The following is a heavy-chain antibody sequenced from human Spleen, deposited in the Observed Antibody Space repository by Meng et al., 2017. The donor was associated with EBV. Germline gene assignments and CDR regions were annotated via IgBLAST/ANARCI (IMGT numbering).Heavy chain of an antibody. J-gene: IGHJ4*02. CDR2: LIPMVGAP. D-gene: IGHD3-10*01. Sequence: VQLVPSGAGVKKPGSSVKVSCRTSGGTFRSDAVSWVRQAPGQGLEWMGGLIPMVGAPHYAQKFQGRVTIIADESTSTHSMELNSLRSEDTAMYYCASESGRGFTPDYWGQGTLVTVSS. CDR1: GGTFRSDA. V-gene: IGHV1-69*01. CDR3: ASESGRGFTPDY.